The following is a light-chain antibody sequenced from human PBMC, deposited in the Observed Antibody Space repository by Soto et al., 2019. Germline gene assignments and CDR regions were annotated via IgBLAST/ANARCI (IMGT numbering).Light chain of an antibody. CDR3: QQHNGYAPIT. CDR1: QSISGW. CDR2: DAS. Sequence: DIQMTHSPSTLSASVGGRVTITFRSSQSISGWLAWYQQKPGKAPKLLIYDASTLETGVPSRFSGSGSGTEFTLTISRLQSDDFATYYCQQHNGYAPITFGQGTRLEIK. J-gene: IGKJ5*01. V-gene: IGKV1-5*01.